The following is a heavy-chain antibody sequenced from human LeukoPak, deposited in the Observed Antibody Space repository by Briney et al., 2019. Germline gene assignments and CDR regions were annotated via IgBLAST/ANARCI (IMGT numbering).Heavy chain of an antibody. CDR3: ATSWSSGYYFDY. Sequence: ASVKVSCKASGYTFTDYCMHWVQQAPGKGLEWMGRVDPEDGETIYAEKFQGRVTITADTSTDTAYMELSSLRSEDTAVYYCATSWSSGYYFDYWGQGTLVTVSS. CDR2: VDPEDGET. D-gene: IGHD3-3*01. J-gene: IGHJ4*02. V-gene: IGHV1-69-2*01. CDR1: GYTFTDYC.